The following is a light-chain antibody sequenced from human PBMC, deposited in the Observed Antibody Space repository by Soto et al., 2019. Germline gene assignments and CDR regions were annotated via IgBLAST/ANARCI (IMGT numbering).Light chain of an antibody. Sequence: QSALTQPRSVSGSPGQSVTISCTGTSSDVGGYNYVSWYQQHPGKAPKLMIYDVSKRPSGVPDRFSGSKSGNTASLTISGLLAEDEADYYCCSYAGSYTLVFGGGNKVTVL. V-gene: IGLV2-11*01. CDR3: CSYAGSYTLV. J-gene: IGLJ2*01. CDR2: DVS. CDR1: SSDVGGYNY.